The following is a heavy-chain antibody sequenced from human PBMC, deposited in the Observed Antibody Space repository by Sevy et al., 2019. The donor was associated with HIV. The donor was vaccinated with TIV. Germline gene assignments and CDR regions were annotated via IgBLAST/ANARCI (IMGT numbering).Heavy chain of an antibody. J-gene: IGHJ6*02. CDR2: IYSAGTT. CDR3: ARIKGASSSYAMDV. V-gene: IGHV3-53*01. Sequence: GGSLRLSCVASGLTVGSLSINWVRQAPGKGLEWVSLIYSAGTTFYSDSVKGRFTISRDNSNNTLDLQMNRLRAEDTAIYYCARIKGASSSYAMDVWGQGTTVTVSS. CDR1: GLTVGSLS. D-gene: IGHD2-2*01.